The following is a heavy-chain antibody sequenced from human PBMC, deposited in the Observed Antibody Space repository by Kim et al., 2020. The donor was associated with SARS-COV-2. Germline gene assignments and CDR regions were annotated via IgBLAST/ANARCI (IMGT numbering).Heavy chain of an antibody. CDR2: ISWNSGSI. J-gene: IGHJ6*02. Sequence: GGSLRLSCAASGFTFDDYAMHWVRQAPGKGLEWVSGISWNSGSIGYADSVKGRFTISRDNAKNSLYLQMNSLRAEDTALYYCAKDMSSSWDYYGMDVWG. CDR3: AKDMSSSWDYYGMDV. V-gene: IGHV3-9*01. D-gene: IGHD6-13*01. CDR1: GFTFDDYA.